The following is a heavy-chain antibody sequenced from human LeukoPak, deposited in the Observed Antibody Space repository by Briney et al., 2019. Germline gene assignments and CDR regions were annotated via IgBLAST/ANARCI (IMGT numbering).Heavy chain of an antibody. J-gene: IGHJ4*02. V-gene: IGHV1-69*05. D-gene: IGHD2-15*01. CDR1: GGTFISYA. CDR2: IIPIFGTA. CDR3: ARADEVVVRGVYFDY. Sequence: ASVKVSCKASGGTFISYAISWVRQAPGQGLEWMGRIIPIFGTANYAQKFQGRVTITTDESTSTAYMELSSLRSEDTAVYYCARADEVVVRGVYFDYWGQGTLVTVSS.